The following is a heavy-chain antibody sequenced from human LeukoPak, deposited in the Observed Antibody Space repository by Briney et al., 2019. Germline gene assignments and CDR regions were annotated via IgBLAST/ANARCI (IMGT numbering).Heavy chain of an antibody. Sequence: SETLSLTCTVSGVSISPYYWSWIRQPPGKGREWIGYIYYSVSTNYNPSLKSRVTISLDTSKSQFSLKLSSVTDADTAVYSRARSTWLLDKWGQGTLVTVSS. D-gene: IGHD5-12*01. CDR3: ARSTWLLDK. V-gene: IGHV4-59*01. J-gene: IGHJ4*02. CDR2: IYYSVST. CDR1: GVSISPYY.